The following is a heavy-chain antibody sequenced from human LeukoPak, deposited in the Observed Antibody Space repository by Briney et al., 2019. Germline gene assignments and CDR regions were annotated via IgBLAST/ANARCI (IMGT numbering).Heavy chain of an antibody. CDR2: IKHDGSEK. Sequence: GGSLRLSCAASGFPFDRYWMSWVRLAPGKGLEWVANIKHDGSEKTFVDSVKGRFPISRDNAENSLYLQMNSLRAEDTAVYYCARQPIYEAYFDFWGQGTLVTVSS. CDR1: GFPFDRYW. V-gene: IGHV3-7*01. CDR3: ARQPIYEAYFDF. J-gene: IGHJ4*02. D-gene: IGHD3-16*01.